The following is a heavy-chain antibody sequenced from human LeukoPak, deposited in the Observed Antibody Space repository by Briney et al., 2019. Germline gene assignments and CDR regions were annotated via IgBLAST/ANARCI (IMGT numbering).Heavy chain of an antibody. CDR3: ARGNNYHGSGSSYYFDY. D-gene: IGHD3-10*01. CDR2: IGGTTTYI. Sequence: PGGSLRLSCAASEFTFSSYTLNWVRQAPGKGLEWISSIGGTTTYIYYADSLKGRFTISRDNAKNSLYLQMNSLRAEDTAVYYCARGNNYHGSGSSYYFDYWGQGTLVTVSS. V-gene: IGHV3-21*01. J-gene: IGHJ4*02. CDR1: EFTFSSYT.